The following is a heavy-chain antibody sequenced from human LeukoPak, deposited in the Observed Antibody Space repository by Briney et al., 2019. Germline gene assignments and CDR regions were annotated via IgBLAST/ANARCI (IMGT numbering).Heavy chain of an antibody. Sequence: GGSLIRSCAVSGFTFSSYWMNWVRQAPGKGLEWVASINQDGGEKSYVDSVKGRFTISRDNAKNSLYLQMSSLRAEDTAVYYCARDGTAAGLYFDLWGQGTLVTVSS. J-gene: IGHJ4*01. CDR2: INQDGGEK. D-gene: IGHD6-13*01. V-gene: IGHV3-7*01. CDR1: GFTFSSYW. CDR3: ARDGTAAGLYFDL.